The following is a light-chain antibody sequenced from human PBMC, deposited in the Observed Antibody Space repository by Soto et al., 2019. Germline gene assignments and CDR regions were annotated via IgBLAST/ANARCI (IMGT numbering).Light chain of an antibody. CDR3: GISDDTVYV. J-gene: IGLJ1*01. CDR2: TNS. Sequence: QSVLTQPPSVSGTPGQRVTISCSGGNSNIGRNPVSWYQEFPGTAPKLLISTNSRRPSWVPDRFSGSKSGTSASLAISGLRSEDEAVYYCGISDDTVYVFGSGTKLTVL. V-gene: IGLV1-44*01. CDR1: NSNIGRNP.